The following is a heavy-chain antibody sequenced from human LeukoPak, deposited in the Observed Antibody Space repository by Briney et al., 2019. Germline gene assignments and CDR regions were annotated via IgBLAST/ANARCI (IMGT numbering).Heavy chain of an antibody. V-gene: IGHV1-2*02. CDR1: GYTFTSYD. CDR2: INPNSGGT. J-gene: IGHJ3*02. CDR3: AILVTAGTTLAFDI. Sequence: ASVKVSCKASGYTFTSYDINWVRQATGQGLEWMGWINPNSGGTNYAQKFQGRVTMTRDTSISTAYMELSRLRSDDTAVYYCAILVTAGTTLAFDIWGQGTMVTVSS. D-gene: IGHD1-7*01.